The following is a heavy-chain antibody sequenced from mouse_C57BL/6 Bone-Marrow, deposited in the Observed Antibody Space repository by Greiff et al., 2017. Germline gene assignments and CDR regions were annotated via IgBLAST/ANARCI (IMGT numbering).Heavy chain of an antibody. CDR2: IDPSDSET. CDR3: TKRETTSHPWFAC. CDR1: GYTFTSYW. Sequence: QVQLQQPGAELVRPGSSVKLSCKASGYTFTSYWMHWVKQRPIQGLEWIGNIDPSDSETHYNQKFKDKATLTVDKSSSTAYMQLSSLTSEDSAVYYCTKRETTSHPWFACWGQGTLVTVSA. V-gene: IGHV1-52*01. D-gene: IGHD1-1*01. J-gene: IGHJ3*01.